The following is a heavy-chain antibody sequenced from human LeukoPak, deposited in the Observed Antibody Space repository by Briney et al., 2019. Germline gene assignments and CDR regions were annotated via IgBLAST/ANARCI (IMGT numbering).Heavy chain of an antibody. J-gene: IGHJ6*03. CDR2: INTNTGNP. CDR1: GYTFTSYA. Sequence: ASVKVFCKASGYTFTSYAMNWVRQAPGQGLEWMGWINTNTGNPTYAQGFTGRFVFSLDTSVSTAYLQISSLKAEDTAVYYCARESGRERITMVRGPPSGYYYYMDVWGKGTTVTVSS. D-gene: IGHD3-10*01. V-gene: IGHV7-4-1*02. CDR3: ARESGRERITMVRGPPSGYYYYMDV.